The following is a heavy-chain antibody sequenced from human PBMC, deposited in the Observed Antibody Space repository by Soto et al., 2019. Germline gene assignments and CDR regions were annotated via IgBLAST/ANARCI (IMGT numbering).Heavy chain of an antibody. CDR2: ISGSGGST. J-gene: IGHJ4*02. D-gene: IGHD2-15*01. V-gene: IGHV3-23*01. Sequence: PGGFLRLSCAASGFTFSSYAMSWVRQAPGKGLEWVSAISGSGGSTYYADSVKGRFTISRDNSKNTLYLQMNSLRAEDTAVYYCAKDLERALVVVAATFTYWGQGTLVTVSS. CDR3: AKDLERALVVVAATFTY. CDR1: GFTFSSYA.